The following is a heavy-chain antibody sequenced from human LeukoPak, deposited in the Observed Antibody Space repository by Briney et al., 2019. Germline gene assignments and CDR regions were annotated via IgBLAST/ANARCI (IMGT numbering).Heavy chain of an antibody. D-gene: IGHD3-22*01. J-gene: IGHJ4*02. Sequence: ASVKVSCKASGYTFTGYYMHWVRQAPGQGLEWMGWINPSSGGTNYAQKFQGRVTMTRDTSISTAYMELSRLRSDDTAVYYCARVGYYDSSGYRGADHFDYWGQGTLVTVSS. CDR3: ARVGYYDSSGYRGADHFDY. V-gene: IGHV1-2*02. CDR1: GYTFTGYY. CDR2: INPSSGGT.